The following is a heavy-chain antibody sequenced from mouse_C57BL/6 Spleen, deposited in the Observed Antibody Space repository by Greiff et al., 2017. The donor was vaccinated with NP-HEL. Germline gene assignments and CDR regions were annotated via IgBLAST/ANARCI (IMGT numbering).Heavy chain of an antibody. V-gene: IGHV3-1*01. CDR2: ISYSGST. J-gene: IGHJ3*01. Sequence: VQLKQSGPGMVKPSQSLSLTCTVTGYSITSGYDWHWIRHFPGNKLEWMGYISYSGSTNYNPSLKSRISITHDTSKNHFFLKLNSVTTEDTATYYCARGGNLAWFAYWGQGTLVTVSA. CDR3: ARGGNLAWFAY. CDR1: GYSITSGYD.